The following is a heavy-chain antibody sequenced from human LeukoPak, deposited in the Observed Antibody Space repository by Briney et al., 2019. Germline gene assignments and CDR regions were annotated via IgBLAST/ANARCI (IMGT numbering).Heavy chain of an antibody. CDR1: GFTFSSYW. CDR2: ISGDGSNT. CDR3: ASAVADTRNAFDI. J-gene: IGHJ3*02. V-gene: IGHV3-74*01. Sequence: PGGSLRLSCAASGFTFSSYWIHWVRQPHGKGLVWASRISGDGSNTNYADSVKGRFTISRDNAKNTLYLQMDSLRAEDTAVYYCASAVADTRNAFDIWGRGTTVTVSS. D-gene: IGHD6-19*01.